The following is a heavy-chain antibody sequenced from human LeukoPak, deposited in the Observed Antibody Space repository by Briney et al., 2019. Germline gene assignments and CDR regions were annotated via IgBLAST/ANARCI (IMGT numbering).Heavy chain of an antibody. CDR1: GFTVSSNY. V-gene: IGHV3-23*01. CDR3: AKLGLNFDWLLYGAFDI. D-gene: IGHD3-9*01. Sequence: GGSLRLSCAASGFTVSSNYMSWVRQAPGKGLEWVSVISGSGGSTYYADSVKGRFTISRDNSKNTLYLQMNSLRAEDTAVYYCAKLGLNFDWLLYGAFDIWGQGTMVTVSS. J-gene: IGHJ3*02. CDR2: ISGSGGST.